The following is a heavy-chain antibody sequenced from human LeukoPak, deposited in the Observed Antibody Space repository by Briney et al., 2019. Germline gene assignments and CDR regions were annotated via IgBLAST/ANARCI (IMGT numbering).Heavy chain of an antibody. D-gene: IGHD2-2*01. CDR3: ARHEVVVVPATSKLDY. J-gene: IGHJ4*02. CDR1: GFTVSSNY. CDR2: IYSGGST. V-gene: IGHV3-53*01. Sequence: GGSLRLSCAASGFTVSSNYMSWVRQAPGKGLEWVSVIYSGGSTYYADSVKGRFTISRDNSKNTLYLQMNSLRAEDTAVYYCARHEVVVVPATSKLDYWGQGTLVTVSS.